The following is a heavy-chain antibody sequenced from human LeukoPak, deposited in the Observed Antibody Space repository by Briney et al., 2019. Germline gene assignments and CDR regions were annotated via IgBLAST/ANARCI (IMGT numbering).Heavy chain of an antibody. CDR1: GFIFDDYA. CDR2: ISGSGGGT. CDR3: AKELLEDY. J-gene: IGHJ4*02. Sequence: GGSLRLSCAVSGFIFDDYAMHWVRQAPGKGLEWVSTISGSGGGTYYADSVKGRFTISRDNSKNTLYLQMNSLRAEDTAVYYCAKELLEDYWGQGTLVTVSS. V-gene: IGHV3-23*01. D-gene: IGHD2-15*01.